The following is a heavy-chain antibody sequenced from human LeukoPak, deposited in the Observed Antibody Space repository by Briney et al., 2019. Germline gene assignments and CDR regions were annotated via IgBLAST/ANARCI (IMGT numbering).Heavy chain of an antibody. V-gene: IGHV3-64D*09. J-gene: IGHJ6*02. D-gene: IGHD5-12*01. Sequence: PGGSLRLSCSASGFTFSSYAMHWVRQAPGKGLEYVSAISSNGGSTYYADSVKGRFTISRDNSKNTLYLQVSSLRAEDTAVYYCVKEGGYDFTDYYYYYGMDVWGQGTTVTVSS. CDR3: VKEGGYDFTDYYYYYGMDV. CDR1: GFTFSSYA. CDR2: ISSNGGST.